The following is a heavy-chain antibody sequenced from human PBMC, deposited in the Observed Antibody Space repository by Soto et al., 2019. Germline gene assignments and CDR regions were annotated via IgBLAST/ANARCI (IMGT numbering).Heavy chain of an antibody. Sequence: SETRSRTWAVYGGSFSCYYWSWIRQPPGKGLEWIGEINHSGSTNYNPSLKSRVTISVDTSKNQFSLKLSSVTAADTAVYYCARGRGVVRGVLYYYYGMDVWGQGTTVTVSS. CDR1: GGSFSCYY. J-gene: IGHJ6*02. V-gene: IGHV4-34*01. D-gene: IGHD3-10*01. CDR2: INHSGST. CDR3: ARGRGVVRGVLYYYYGMDV.